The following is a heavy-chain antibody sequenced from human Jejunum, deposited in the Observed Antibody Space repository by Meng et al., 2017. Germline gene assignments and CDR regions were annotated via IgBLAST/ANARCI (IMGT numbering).Heavy chain of an antibody. CDR3: ARIESGFRGYHYVSSFDY. CDR1: GYTLTTHG. V-gene: IGHV1-18*01. J-gene: IGHJ4*02. CDR2: ISAHDGET. Sequence: GSVKVSCKASGYTLTTHGLSWVRKAPGQGLEWMGWISAHDGETNYAHKFQGRVTMTTDTYTGTAYMELPALRSDDTALYYCARIESGFRGYHYVSSFDYWGQGSLVTVSS. D-gene: IGHD5-12*01.